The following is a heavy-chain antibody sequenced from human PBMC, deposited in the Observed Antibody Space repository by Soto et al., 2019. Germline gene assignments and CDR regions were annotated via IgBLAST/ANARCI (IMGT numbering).Heavy chain of an antibody. CDR3: ARDPSDLYYYYMDV. V-gene: IGHV3-23*01. J-gene: IGHJ6*03. Sequence: PGGSLRLSCAASGFTFSSYGMHWVRQAPGKGLEWVSAITGSGSNKYYADSVKGRFTISRDNSKNTLYLQMNSLRAEDTAVYYCARDPSDLYYYYMDVWGKGTTVTVSS. CDR1: GFTFSSYG. CDR2: ITGSGSNK.